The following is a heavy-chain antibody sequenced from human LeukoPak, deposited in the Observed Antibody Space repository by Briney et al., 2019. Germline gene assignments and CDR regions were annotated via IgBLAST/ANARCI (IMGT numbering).Heavy chain of an antibody. CDR3: ARGTHDTQNKPVGATDFDY. J-gene: IGHJ4*02. CDR1: GGSFSGYY. CDR2: INHSGST. Sequence: SETLSLTCAVYGGSFSGYYWSWIRQPPGKGLEWIWEINHSGSTNYNPSLKSRVTISVDKSKNHFSLKLSSVTAADTAVYYCARGTHDTQNKPVGATDFDYWGQGTLVTVSS. D-gene: IGHD1-26*01. V-gene: IGHV4-34*01.